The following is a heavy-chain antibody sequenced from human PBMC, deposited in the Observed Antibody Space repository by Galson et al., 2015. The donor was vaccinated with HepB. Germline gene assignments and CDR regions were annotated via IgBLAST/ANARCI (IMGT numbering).Heavy chain of an antibody. CDR3: ARLNTVVTQFDY. D-gene: IGHD4-23*01. CDR1: GGSISSSSYY. V-gene: IGHV4-39*07. J-gene: IGHJ4*02. CDR2: IYYSGST. Sequence: SETLSLTCTVSGGSISSSSYYWGWIRQPPGKGLEWIGSIYYSGSTYYNPSLKSRVTISVDTSKNQFSLKLSSVTAADTAVYYCARLNTVVTQFDYWGQGTLVTVSS.